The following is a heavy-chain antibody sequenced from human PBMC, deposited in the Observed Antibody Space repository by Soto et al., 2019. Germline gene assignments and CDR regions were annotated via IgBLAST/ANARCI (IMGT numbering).Heavy chain of an antibody. Sequence: GESLKISCKGSGYIFTSYWICWVLQMPVKGLEWMGIIYPGDSDTRYSPSSQGQVTISADKSISTAYLQWSSLKASDTAMHYCARRPPDSSLDNWFDPWGQGTLVTVSS. CDR2: IYPGDSDT. CDR1: GYIFTSYW. V-gene: IGHV5-51*01. J-gene: IGHJ5*02. CDR3: ARRPPDSSLDNWFDP. D-gene: IGHD6-6*01.